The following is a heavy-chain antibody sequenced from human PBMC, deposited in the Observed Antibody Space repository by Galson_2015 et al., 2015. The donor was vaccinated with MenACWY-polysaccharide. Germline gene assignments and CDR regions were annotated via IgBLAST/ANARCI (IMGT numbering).Heavy chain of an antibody. D-gene: IGHD6-19*01. CDR3: AIEGGSSGRSGYFDP. CDR2: MSHDGYSK. Sequence: SLRLSCADSAFTLHRYIIHWVRQAPGTGLEWVAAMSHDGYSKYYIDSAKGRFTISRDSSNNVVHLQMDSLRPEDTAVYYCAIEGGSSGRSGYFDPWGQGTLVTVSS. CDR1: AFTLHRYI. J-gene: IGHJ4*02. V-gene: IGHV3-30*04.